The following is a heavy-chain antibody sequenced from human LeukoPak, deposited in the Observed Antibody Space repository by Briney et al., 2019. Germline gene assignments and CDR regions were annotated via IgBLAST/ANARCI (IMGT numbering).Heavy chain of an antibody. CDR1: GLTFSKYN. J-gene: IGHJ4*02. V-gene: IGHV3-21*01. CDR2: ISCRSRYI. D-gene: IGHD5-24*01. CDR3: TSPGGDGYHPDY. Sequence: PGGSLRLSCAASGLTFSKYNMNWVRQAPGKGLEWVSSISCRSRYIYYADSVKGRFTITRDDAKNSLYLQMNSLKAEDTAVYYCTSPGGDGYHPDYWGQGTLVTVSS.